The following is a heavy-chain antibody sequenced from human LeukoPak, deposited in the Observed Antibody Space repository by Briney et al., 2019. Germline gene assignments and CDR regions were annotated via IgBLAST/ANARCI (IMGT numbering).Heavy chain of an antibody. Sequence: GGSLRLSCGGSGFTFSSYAMSWVRQAPGKGLEWVSAISGSGTDTFYANSVKDRFTISRDNPKNTLYLQMNSLRAEDTAVYYCAKGGGSSCYSPSDYWGQGTLVTVSS. D-gene: IGHD2-15*01. CDR1: GFTFSSYA. V-gene: IGHV3-23*01. CDR2: ISGSGTDT. J-gene: IGHJ4*02. CDR3: AKGGGSSCYSPSDY.